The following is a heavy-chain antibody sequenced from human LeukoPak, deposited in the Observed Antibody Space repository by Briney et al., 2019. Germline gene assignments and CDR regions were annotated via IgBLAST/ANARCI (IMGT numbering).Heavy chain of an antibody. CDR3: ARDRGRSTGTFGY. J-gene: IGHJ4*02. CDR2: INPNSGGT. Sequence: ASVKVSCKASGYTFTGYYIHWVRQAPGQGLEWMGWINPNSGGTNYAQKFQGRVTMTRDTSISTAYMELSRLRSDDTAVYYCARDRGRSTGTFGYWGQGTLVTVSS. D-gene: IGHD3-9*01. V-gene: IGHV1-2*02. CDR1: GYTFTGYY.